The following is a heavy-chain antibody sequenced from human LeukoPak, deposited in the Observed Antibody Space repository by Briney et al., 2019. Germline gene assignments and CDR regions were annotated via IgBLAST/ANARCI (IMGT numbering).Heavy chain of an antibody. J-gene: IGHJ4*02. CDR1: GFTFSSYW. V-gene: IGHV3-74*01. CDR2: INSDGSST. D-gene: IGHD5-12*01. Sequence: GGSLRLSCAASGFTFSSYWMHWVRQAPGKGLVWVSRINSDGSSTSYADSVKGRFTTSRDNAKNTLYLQMNSLRAEDTAVYYCARGDSGDPLVDYWGQGTLVTVSS. CDR3: ARGDSGDPLVDY.